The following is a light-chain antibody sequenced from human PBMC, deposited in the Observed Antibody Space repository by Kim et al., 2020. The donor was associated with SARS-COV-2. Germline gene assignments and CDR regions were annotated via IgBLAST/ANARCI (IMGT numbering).Light chain of an antibody. V-gene: IGLV1-44*01. J-gene: IGLJ2*01. CDR3: TSWDDSLDGFV. CDR2: SKN. Sequence: GQRVTISCSGSSSIIGPNSVAWFLQLPGTAPKLLIYSKNQRPSGVPDRFSGSKSGTSASLAISGLQSEDEAAYYCTSWDDSLDGFVFGGGTQLTVL. CDR1: SSIIGPNS.